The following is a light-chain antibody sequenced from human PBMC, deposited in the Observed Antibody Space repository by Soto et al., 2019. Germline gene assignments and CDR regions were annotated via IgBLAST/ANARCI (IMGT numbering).Light chain of an antibody. Sequence: DIQMTQSPSTLSASVGDRVTITCRASQSISSWLAWYQQKPGKAPKLLIYDASSLQSGVPSRFSGSGYGTDFTLTINSLQPEDFATYYCQQSFNTPRTFGQGTKVDIK. V-gene: IGKV1-39*01. CDR2: DAS. CDR3: QQSFNTPRT. J-gene: IGKJ1*01. CDR1: QSISSW.